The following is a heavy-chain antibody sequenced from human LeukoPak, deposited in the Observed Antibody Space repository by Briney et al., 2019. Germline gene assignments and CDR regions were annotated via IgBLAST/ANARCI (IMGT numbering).Heavy chain of an antibody. V-gene: IGHV3-30-3*01. Sequence: GRSLRLSCAASGFTFSNYAMHWVRQAPGKGLEWVAVISYDGTNKYYADSVKGRFTISRDNSKNTMYLQMNSLRAEDTAMYYCASRSGSYYIHAFDIWGQGTVVTVSS. CDR1: GFTFSNYA. D-gene: IGHD1-26*01. J-gene: IGHJ3*02. CDR3: ASRSGSYYIHAFDI. CDR2: ISYDGTNK.